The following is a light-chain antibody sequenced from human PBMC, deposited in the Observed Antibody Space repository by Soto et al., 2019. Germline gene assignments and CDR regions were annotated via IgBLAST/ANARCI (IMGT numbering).Light chain of an antibody. CDR3: QQRNNWPPIT. CDR2: DAS. J-gene: IGKJ5*01. Sequence: EVVLTQSPGTLSLSPGERATLSCRASHSVSRNLAWYQQKPGQAPRLLIYDASNRATGIPARFSGSGSGTDFTLTIDNLEPEDFAIYYCQQRNNWPPITFGQGTRLEIK. CDR1: HSVSRN. V-gene: IGKV3-11*01.